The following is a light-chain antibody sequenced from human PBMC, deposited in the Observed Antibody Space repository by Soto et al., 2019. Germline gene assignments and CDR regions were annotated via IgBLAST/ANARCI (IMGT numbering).Light chain of an antibody. CDR3: SSYTTSTTQV. V-gene: IGLV2-14*02. Sequence: QSALTQPASVSGSPGQSITISCTGTSSDVGSYDLVSWYQQHPGKAPKVMIYEGSKRPSGVSNRFSASKSGKTASLTIFGLQAEDEADYYCSSYTTSTTQVFGGGTKLTVL. CDR2: EGS. CDR1: SSDVGSYDL. J-gene: IGLJ2*01.